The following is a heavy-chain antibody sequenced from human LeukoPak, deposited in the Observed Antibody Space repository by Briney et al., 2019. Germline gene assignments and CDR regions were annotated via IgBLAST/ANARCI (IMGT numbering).Heavy chain of an antibody. V-gene: IGHV4-34*01. Sequence: SETLSLTCAVYGGSFSGYYWSWIRQPPGKGLEWIAEINHSGSTNYNPSLKSRVTISVDTSKNQFSLKLSSVTAADTAVYYCARDRGYLDYFDYWGQGTLVTVSS. D-gene: IGHD3-10*01. CDR1: GGSFSGYY. CDR3: ARDRGYLDYFDY. CDR2: INHSGST. J-gene: IGHJ4*02.